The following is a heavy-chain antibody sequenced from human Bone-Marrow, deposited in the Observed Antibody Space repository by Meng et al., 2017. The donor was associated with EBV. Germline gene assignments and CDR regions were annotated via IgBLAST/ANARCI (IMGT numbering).Heavy chain of an antibody. CDR2: IYDTGTT. V-gene: IGHV4-61*01. Sequence: QLEESAPGLVKPSETLSLTFVVSGVSVNSGTYHWSWIRQSPGKGLEWIGYIYDTGTTIYNPSLNSRVTILLETSKNQFSLRLHSVTTADTAVYYCAKSRSSTPGIVDDWGQGTLVTVSS. D-gene: IGHD2/OR15-2a*01. CDR3: AKSRSSTPGIVDD. J-gene: IGHJ4*02. CDR1: GVSVNSGTYH.